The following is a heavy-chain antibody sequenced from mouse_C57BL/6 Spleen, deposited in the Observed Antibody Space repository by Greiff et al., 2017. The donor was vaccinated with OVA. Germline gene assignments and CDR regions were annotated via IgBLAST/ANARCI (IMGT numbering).Heavy chain of an antibody. J-gene: IGHJ3*01. CDR2: IYPGSGST. V-gene: IGHV1-55*01. Sequence: QVHVKQPGAELVQPGASVKMSCTASGYTFTSYWITWVKQRPGQGLEWIGDIYPGSGSTNYNEKFKSQATLTVDTSSSTAYMQLSRLTSEDSAVYYCARPGDYGGLDDWGQGTLVTVSA. CDR1: GYTFTSYW. D-gene: IGHD2-4*01. CDR3: ARPGDYGGLDD.